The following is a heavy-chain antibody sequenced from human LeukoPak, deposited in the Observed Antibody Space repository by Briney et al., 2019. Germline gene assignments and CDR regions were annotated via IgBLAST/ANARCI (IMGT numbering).Heavy chain of an antibody. V-gene: IGHV3-7*01. CDR3: ARAGYNFFDY. J-gene: IGHJ4*02. CDR1: GFTFSTYW. D-gene: IGHD5-24*01. Sequence: GGSPRLSCSVSGFTFSTYWMTWVRQAPGKGLEWVANINQDSNEKFYVDSVKGRFTISRDNAKNSLYLQMNSLRAEDTAVYYCARAGYNFFDYWGQGTLVTVSS. CDR2: INQDSNEK.